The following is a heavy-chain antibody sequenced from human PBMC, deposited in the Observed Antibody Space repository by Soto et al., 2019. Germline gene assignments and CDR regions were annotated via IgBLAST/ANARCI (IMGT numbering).Heavy chain of an antibody. D-gene: IGHD6-13*01. CDR3: ARDMAAAGEHYYYYYGMDV. Sequence: EVQLVESGGGLVKPGGSLRLSCAASGFTFSSYSMNWVRQAPGKGLEWVSSISSSSSYIYYADSVKGRFTISRDNAKNSLYLQMNSLRAEDTAVYYCARDMAAAGEHYYYYYGMDVWGQGTTVTVSS. CDR2: ISSSSSYI. CDR1: GFTFSSYS. J-gene: IGHJ6*02. V-gene: IGHV3-21*01.